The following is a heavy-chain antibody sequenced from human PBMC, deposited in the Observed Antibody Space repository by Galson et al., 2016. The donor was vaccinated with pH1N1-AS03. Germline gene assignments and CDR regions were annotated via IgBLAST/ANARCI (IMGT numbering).Heavy chain of an antibody. CDR1: GFTLSNAW. Sequence: SLRLSCAVSGFTLSNAWMTWVRQAPGKGLEYVGRIESRAAGGTTDYAAPVKGRFSLSRDDSKNTLYLQMNSLKTEDTAVYYCSVRDFDWGQGTLVTVSS. D-gene: IGHD3-10*01. CDR2: IESRAAGGTT. CDR3: SVRDFD. V-gene: IGHV3-15*04. J-gene: IGHJ4*02.